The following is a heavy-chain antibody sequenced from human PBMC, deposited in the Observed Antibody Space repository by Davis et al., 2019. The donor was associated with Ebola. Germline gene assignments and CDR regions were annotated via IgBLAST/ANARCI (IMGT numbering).Heavy chain of an antibody. D-gene: IGHD3-3*01. J-gene: IGHJ4*02. CDR2: ISGSGGST. Sequence: PGGSLRLSCAASGFTFSSYAMSWVRQAPGKGLEWVSTISGSGGSTYYADSVKGRFTISRDNSKNTLFLQMNSLRVEDTAVYYCAKDFGGPVDNWGQGTLVTVSS. CDR3: AKDFGGPVDN. V-gene: IGHV3-23*01. CDR1: GFTFSSYA.